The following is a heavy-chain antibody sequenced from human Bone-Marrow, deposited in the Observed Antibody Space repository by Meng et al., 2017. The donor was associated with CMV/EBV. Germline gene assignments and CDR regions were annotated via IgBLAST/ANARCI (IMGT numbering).Heavy chain of an antibody. D-gene: IGHD5-24*01. Sequence: GESLKISCAASGFSFRGSAMTWVRRAPGKGLEWVSVIRSGGTTAFYADSVQGRFTISRDNSKNTLHLQMNNLRVEDTAIYYCVKTYPDGYWGAYNYYYLDVWVQGTTVTVSS. J-gene: IGHJ6*02. V-gene: IGHV3-23*03. CDR3: VKTYPDGYWGAYNYYYLDV. CDR2: IRSGGTTA. CDR1: GFSFRGSA.